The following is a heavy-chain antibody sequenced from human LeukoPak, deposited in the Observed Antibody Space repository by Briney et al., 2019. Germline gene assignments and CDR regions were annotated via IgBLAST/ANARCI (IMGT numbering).Heavy chain of an antibody. D-gene: IGHD3-10*01. CDR3: ARCITMVRGVPNWFDP. V-gene: IGHV3-23*01. CDR2: ISGSGGST. Sequence: GGSLRLSCAASGFTFSSYAMSWVRQAPGKGLEWVSAISGSGGSTYYADSVKGRFTISRDNSKNSLYLQMNSLRAEDTAVYYCARCITMVRGVPNWFDPWGQGTLVTVSS. CDR1: GFTFSSYA. J-gene: IGHJ5*02.